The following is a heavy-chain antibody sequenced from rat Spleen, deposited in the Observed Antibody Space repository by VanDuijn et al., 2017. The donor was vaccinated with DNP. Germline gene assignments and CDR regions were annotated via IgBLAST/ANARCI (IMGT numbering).Heavy chain of an antibody. CDR1: GCSITSNY. V-gene: IGHV3-1*01. J-gene: IGHJ1*01. D-gene: IGHD1-11*01. CDR3: ARGLNYGGFSYSWYFDF. Sequence: EVQFQESGPGLVKSSQSLSLTCSVTGCSITSNYWAWIRKFPGDKMEWMGYISYSGSTGYNPFLRGRISITRDTSKNQFFLQLNSVTTEDIATYYCARGLNYGGFSYSWYFDFWGPGTMVTVSS. CDR2: ISYSGST.